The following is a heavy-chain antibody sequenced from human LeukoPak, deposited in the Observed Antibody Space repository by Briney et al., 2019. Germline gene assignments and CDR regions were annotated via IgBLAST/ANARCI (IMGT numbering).Heavy chain of an antibody. CDR3: ARDKSVSAPGFDY. CDR2: VSTSGSTI. D-gene: IGHD6-13*01. J-gene: IGHJ4*02. Sequence: PGGSLRLSCAASGFTFSDYYMSWIRQAPGKGLEWVSYVSTSGSTIYYTDSVKGRFTISRDNAKNSLYLQMNSLRAEDTAVYYCARDKSVSAPGFDYWGPGTLVTVSS. CDR1: GFTFSDYY. V-gene: IGHV3-11*01.